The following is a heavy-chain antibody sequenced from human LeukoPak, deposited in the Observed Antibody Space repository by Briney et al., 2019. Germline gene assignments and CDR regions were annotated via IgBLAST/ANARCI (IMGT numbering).Heavy chain of an antibody. CDR2: INPSGGST. CDR1: GYTFTSYY. J-gene: IGHJ6*02. D-gene: IGHD3-3*01. CDR3: ASSRGRFWSGYLNGMDV. V-gene: IGHV1-46*01. Sequence: ASVKVSCKASGYTFTSYYMHWVRQAPGQGLEWMGIINPSGGSTSYAQKFQGRVTMTRDTSTSTVYMELSSLRSEDTAVYYCASSRGRFWSGYLNGMDVWGQGTTVTVS.